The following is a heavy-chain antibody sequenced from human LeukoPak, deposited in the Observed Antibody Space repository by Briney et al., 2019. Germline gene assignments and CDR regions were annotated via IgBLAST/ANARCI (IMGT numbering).Heavy chain of an antibody. J-gene: IGHJ4*02. CDR2: IQYDGSNK. D-gene: IGHD1-26*01. Sequence: GGSLRLSCAASGFTFSSYGMHWVRQAPGKGLEWVAFIQYDGSNKYYADSVKGRFTISRDNSKNTLYLQMNSLRAEDTAVYYCAKGASGSPAHWGQGTLVTVSS. CDR3: AKGASGSPAH. CDR1: GFTFSSYG. V-gene: IGHV3-30*02.